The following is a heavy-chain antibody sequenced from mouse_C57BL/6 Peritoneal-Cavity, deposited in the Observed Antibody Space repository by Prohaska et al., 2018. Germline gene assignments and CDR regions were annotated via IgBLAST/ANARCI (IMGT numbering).Heavy chain of an antibody. CDR1: GYAFSSSW. J-gene: IGHJ3*01. Sequence: QVQLQQSGPELVKPGASVKISCTASGYAFSSSWMNWVKQRHGKGLEWIGRLYPGDGDTNYIGKFKGKAILTAEKSASTAYMQLSSLTAEDSAVYFCARDRDYGSSLAWFAYWGQGTLVTVSA. CDR3: ARDRDYGSSLAWFAY. D-gene: IGHD1-1*01. V-gene: IGHV1-82*01. CDR2: LYPGDGDT.